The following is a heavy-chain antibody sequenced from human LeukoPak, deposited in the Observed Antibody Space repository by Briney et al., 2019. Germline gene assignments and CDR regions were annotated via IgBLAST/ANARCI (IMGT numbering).Heavy chain of an antibody. CDR2: IYYSGST. Sequence: SETLSLTCTVSGGSISSYYWSWIRQPPGKGLEWIGYIYYSGSTNYNPSLKSRVTISVDTSKIQFSLKLSSVTAADTAVYYCGRHISSVSWFDPWGQGTLVTVSS. CDR3: GRHISSVSWFDP. D-gene: IGHD2-21*01. V-gene: IGHV4-59*08. CDR1: GGSISSYY. J-gene: IGHJ5*02.